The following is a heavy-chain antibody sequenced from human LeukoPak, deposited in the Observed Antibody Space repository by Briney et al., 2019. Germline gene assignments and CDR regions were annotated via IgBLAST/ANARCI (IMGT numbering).Heavy chain of an antibody. CDR1: GFTFTSYA. D-gene: IGHD5-12*01. V-gene: IGHV3-21*01. Sequence: GGSLRLSCAASGFTFTSYAMRWVRQAPGKGLEWVSSISSSSSYIYYADSVKGRFTVSRDNSKNTLYLQMKSLRAEDTAVYYCAKGGGYEAQYYYYYLDVWGKGTTVTISS. CDR3: AKGGGYEAQYYYYYLDV. J-gene: IGHJ6*03. CDR2: ISSSSSYI.